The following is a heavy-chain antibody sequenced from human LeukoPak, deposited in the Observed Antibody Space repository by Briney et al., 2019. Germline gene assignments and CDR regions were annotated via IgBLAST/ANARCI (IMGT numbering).Heavy chain of an antibody. D-gene: IGHD1-14*01. V-gene: IGHV4-34*01. CDR3: AGLIRPGWFDP. Sequence: PPETLSLTCAVYGGSFSGYYWSWIRQPPGKGLEWIGEINHSGSTNYNPSLKSRVTISVDTSKNQFSLKLSSVTAADTAVYYCAGLIRPGWFDPWGQGTLVTVSS. J-gene: IGHJ5*02. CDR2: INHSGST. CDR1: GGSFSGYY.